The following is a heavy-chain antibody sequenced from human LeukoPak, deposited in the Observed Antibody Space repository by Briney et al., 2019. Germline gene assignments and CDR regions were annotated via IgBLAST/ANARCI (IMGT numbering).Heavy chain of an antibody. V-gene: IGHV1-18*01. Sequence: ASVKVSCKASDYTFTNYGISWVRQAPGQGLELVGWISAYNGGTNYAQKFQGRVTLTTDTSTTTAYMELRSLRSDDTAVYYCARAGAAYGGDPTYWGQGTLVTVSS. CDR3: ARAGAAYGGDPTY. CDR2: ISAYNGGT. D-gene: IGHD4-23*01. CDR1: DYTFTNYG. J-gene: IGHJ4*02.